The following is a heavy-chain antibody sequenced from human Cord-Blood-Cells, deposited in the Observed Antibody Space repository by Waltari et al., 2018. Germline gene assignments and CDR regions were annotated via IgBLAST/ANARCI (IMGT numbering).Heavy chain of an antibody. Sequence: QVTLKESGPALVKPTQTLTLTCTFSGFSLSTSGMRVSWIRQPPGKALEWLESIDWDDDKFYSTSLKTRLTISKDTSKNQVVLTMTNMDPVDTATYYCARYNWNYDAFDIWGQGTMVTVSS. CDR2: IDWDDDK. CDR1: GFSLSTSGMR. D-gene: IGHD1-7*01. J-gene: IGHJ3*02. V-gene: IGHV2-70*04. CDR3: ARYNWNYDAFDI.